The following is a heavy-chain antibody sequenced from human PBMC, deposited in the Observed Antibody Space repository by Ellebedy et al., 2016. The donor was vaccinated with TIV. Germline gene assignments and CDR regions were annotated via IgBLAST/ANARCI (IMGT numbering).Heavy chain of an antibody. CDR2: ITGMFRTV. V-gene: IGHV1-69*13. J-gene: IGHJ4*02. CDR1: GGTFNSHA. CDR3: ARGGAYYHRYFDD. Sequence: SVKVSCKASGGTFNSHAISWLRQAPGQGLEWMGGITGMFRTVNYAQKFQGRVTITADEFMTTAYMELSSLRSEDTAVYYCARGGAYYHRYFDDWGQGTLVTVSS. D-gene: IGHD3-10*01.